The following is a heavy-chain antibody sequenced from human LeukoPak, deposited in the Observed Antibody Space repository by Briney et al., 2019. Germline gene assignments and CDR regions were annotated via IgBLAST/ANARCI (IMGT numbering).Heavy chain of an antibody. J-gene: IGHJ4*02. V-gene: IGHV4-39*01. CDR3: ARHLKSASGWNYFDY. CDR2: NYYSGNT. D-gene: IGHD6-19*01. CDR1: GGSISSSSHH. Sequence: SETLSLTCTVSGGSISSSSHHWGWIRQSPGKGLEWIGSNYYSGNTYYDPSLKSRVTISVDTSKNQFSLKLSSVTAADTAVYNCARHLKSASGWNYFDYWGQGTLVTVSS.